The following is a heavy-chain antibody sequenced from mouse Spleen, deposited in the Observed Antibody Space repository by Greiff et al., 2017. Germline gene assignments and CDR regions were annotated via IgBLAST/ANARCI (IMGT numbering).Heavy chain of an antibody. Sequence: QVQLQQPGAELVMPGASVKMSCKASGYTFTDYWMHWVKQRPGQGLEWIGAIDTSDSYTSYNQKFKGKATLTVDESSSTAYMQLSSLTSEDSAVYYCARESYGLYFDYWGQGTTLTVSS. D-gene: IGHD1-1*02. CDR2: IDTSDSYT. J-gene: IGHJ2*01. CDR3: ARESYGLYFDY. CDR1: GYTFTDYW. V-gene: IGHV1-69*01.